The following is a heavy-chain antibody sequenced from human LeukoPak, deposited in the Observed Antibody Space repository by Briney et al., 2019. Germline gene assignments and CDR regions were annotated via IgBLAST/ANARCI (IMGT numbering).Heavy chain of an antibody. CDR2: FSFNGEST. D-gene: IGHD3-3*01. CDR3: AKIELRFLEWLLSGYYFDY. V-gene: IGHV3-23*01. CDR1: GFTFSSYA. J-gene: IGHJ4*02. Sequence: PGGSLRLSCAASGFTFSSYAMTWVRQAPGKGLEWVSSFSFNGESTYYADSAKGRFTISRDNSKNTLYLQMNSLRAEDTAVYYCAKIELRFLEWLLSGYYFDYWGQGTLVTVSS.